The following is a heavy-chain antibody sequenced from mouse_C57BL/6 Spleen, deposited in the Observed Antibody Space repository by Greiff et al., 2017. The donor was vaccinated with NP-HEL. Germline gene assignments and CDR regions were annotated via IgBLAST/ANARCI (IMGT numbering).Heavy chain of an antibody. V-gene: IGHV1-82*01. CDR2: IYPGDGDT. CDR3: ARSPYDGYYVGAMDY. D-gene: IGHD2-3*01. CDR1: GYAFSSSW. J-gene: IGHJ4*01. Sequence: VQLQQSGPELVKPGASVKISCKASGYAFSSSWMNWVKQRPGKGLEWIGRIYPGDGDTNYNGKFKGKATLTADKSSSTAYMQLSSLTSEDSAVYVCARSPYDGYYVGAMDYWGQGTSVTVSS.